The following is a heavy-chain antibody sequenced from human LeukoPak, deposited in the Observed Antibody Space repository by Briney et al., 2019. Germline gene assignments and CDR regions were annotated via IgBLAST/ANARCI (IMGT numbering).Heavy chain of an antibody. CDR2: FSSSSRTI. J-gene: IGHJ4*02. V-gene: IGHV3-48*01. CDR3: TRGGGESGSYFDY. D-gene: IGHD1-26*01. CDR1: VFTFSRYS. Sequence: GGSLRLSCAASVFTFSRYSMNWLRQAPGKGLEWVSYFSSSSRTILYADSVKGRFIISRDNAKNSLYLQMSSLRGEDTAVYYCTRGGGESGSYFDYWGQGTLVTVSS.